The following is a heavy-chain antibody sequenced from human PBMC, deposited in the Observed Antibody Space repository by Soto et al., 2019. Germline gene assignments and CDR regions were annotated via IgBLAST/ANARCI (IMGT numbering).Heavy chain of an antibody. Sequence: SLGLSCAASGFTFSDAWMSWVRQAPGKGLEWVGRIKSKIDGGTTDYAGPVKGRFSISRDDSKNTLYLQMNSLKTEDTAVYYCTTEHSSWGQGTLVTVSS. D-gene: IGHD6-13*01. CDR3: TTEHSS. CDR1: GFTFSDAW. J-gene: IGHJ4*02. V-gene: IGHV3-15*01. CDR2: IKSKIDGGTT.